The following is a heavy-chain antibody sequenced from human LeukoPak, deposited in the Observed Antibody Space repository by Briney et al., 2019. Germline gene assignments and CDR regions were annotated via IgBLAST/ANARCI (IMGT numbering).Heavy chain of an antibody. J-gene: IGHJ3*02. CDR3: ATHSSSWYEYAFDI. CDR1: GYTFTSYG. Sequence: ASVKVSCKASGYTFTSYGIIWVRQAPGQGLEWMGWISAYNGNTNYAQKLQGRVTMTTDTSTSTAYMELRSLRSDDTAVYYCATHSSSWYEYAFDIWGQGTMVTVSS. V-gene: IGHV1-18*01. D-gene: IGHD6-13*01. CDR2: ISAYNGNT.